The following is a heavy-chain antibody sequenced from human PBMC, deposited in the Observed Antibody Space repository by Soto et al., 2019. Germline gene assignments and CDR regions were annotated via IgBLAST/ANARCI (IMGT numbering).Heavy chain of an antibody. CDR3: ERDPPPRTTVTTLFQH. V-gene: IGHV3-21*01. CDR1: GFTFSSYS. D-gene: IGHD4-17*01. J-gene: IGHJ1*01. Sequence: GGSLRLSCAASGFTFSSYSMNWVRQAPGKGLEWVSSISSSISYIYYADSVKGRFTISRDNAKNSLYLQMNSLRAEDTAVYYWERDPPPRTTVTTLFQHWGQGTLVTVSS. CDR2: ISSSISYI.